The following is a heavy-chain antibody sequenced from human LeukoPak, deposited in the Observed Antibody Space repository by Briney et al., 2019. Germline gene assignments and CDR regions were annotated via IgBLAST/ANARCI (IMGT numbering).Heavy chain of an antibody. V-gene: IGHV1-18*04. CDR2: ISAYNGNT. CDR3: ARAPSMLRYFDWLLQDYYYYMDV. CDR1: GYTFTGYY. J-gene: IGHJ6*03. Sequence: GASVKVSCKASGYTFTGYYMHWVRQAPGQGLEWMGWISAYNGNTNYAQKLQGRVTMTTDTSTSTAYMELRSLRSDDTAVYYCARAPSMLRYFDWLLQDYYYYMDVWGKGTTVTISS. D-gene: IGHD3-9*01.